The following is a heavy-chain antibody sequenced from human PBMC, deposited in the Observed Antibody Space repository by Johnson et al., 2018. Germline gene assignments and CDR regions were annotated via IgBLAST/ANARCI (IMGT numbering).Heavy chain of an antibody. CDR2: ISGSGGST. CDR3: ASHDLRYYYYMDV. CDR1: GFTFSSYA. J-gene: IGHJ6*03. Sequence: VESGGSLRLSCAASGFTFSSYAMSWVRQAPGKGLAWVSAISGSGGSTYYADSVKGRFTISRDNSKNTLYLQMNSLRAEDTAVYYCASHDLRYYYYMDVWGKGTTVTVSS. V-gene: IGHV3-23*01. D-gene: IGHD1-1*01.